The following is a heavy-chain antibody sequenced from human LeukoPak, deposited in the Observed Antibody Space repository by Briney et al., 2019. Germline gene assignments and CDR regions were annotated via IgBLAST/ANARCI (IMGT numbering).Heavy chain of an antibody. D-gene: IGHD3-10*01. J-gene: IGHJ4*02. CDR3: ARGGSFVEY. Sequence: PGGSLRLSCAASGFTFSNYEMHWVRRASGKGLEWVSYISSGGSTVYYADSVKGRFTVSRDNAKNSLYLQMSSLRAEDTAAYYCARGGSFVEYWGQGPLVSVSS. CDR2: ISSGGSTV. V-gene: IGHV3-48*03. CDR1: GFTFSNYE.